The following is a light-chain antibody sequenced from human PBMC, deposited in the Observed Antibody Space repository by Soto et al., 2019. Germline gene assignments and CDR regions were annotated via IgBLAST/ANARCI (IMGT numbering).Light chain of an antibody. CDR1: RSNIGSNY. J-gene: IGLJ3*02. CDR3: ATWDDSLSGPV. V-gene: IGLV1-47*01. Sequence: QSVLTQPPSASGTPGQRVTISCSGSRSNIGSNYVYWYQQLPGTAPKLLIYRNNQRPSGVPDRFSGSKSGTSASLAISGLRSDVEADYYCATWDDSLSGPVFGGGTQLTVL. CDR2: RNN.